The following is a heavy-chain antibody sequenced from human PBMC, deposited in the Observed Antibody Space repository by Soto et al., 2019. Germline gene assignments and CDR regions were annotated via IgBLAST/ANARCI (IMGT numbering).Heavy chain of an antibody. CDR1: GFTFTYHA. CDR3: AKDSVDVVATGRGYFDS. Sequence: EVQLMQSGAGVVQPGGSLRLSCAASGFTFTYHAMSWVRQAPGKGLEWVSGLTGRGGNTFYADSVKGRFTISRDNTKNILYLEMNNLRAEDTALYFCAKDSVDVVATGRGYFDSWGQGTLVTVSP. D-gene: IGHD5-12*01. V-gene: IGHV3-23*01. CDR2: LTGRGGNT. J-gene: IGHJ4*02.